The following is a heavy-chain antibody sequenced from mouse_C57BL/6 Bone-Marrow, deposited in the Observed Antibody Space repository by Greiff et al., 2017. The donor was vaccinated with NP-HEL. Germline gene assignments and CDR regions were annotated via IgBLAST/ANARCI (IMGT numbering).Heavy chain of an antibody. Sequence: QVQLKESGPGLVQPSQSLSITCTVSGFSLTSYGVHWVRQSPGKGLEWLGVIWRGGSTDYNAAFMSRLSITKDNSKSQVFFKMHSLQADDTAIYYCAKNSGGYYVLDYWGQGTTLTVSS. D-gene: IGHD2-3*01. CDR2: IWRGGST. V-gene: IGHV2-5*01. J-gene: IGHJ2*01. CDR1: GFSLTSYG. CDR3: AKNSGGYYVLDY.